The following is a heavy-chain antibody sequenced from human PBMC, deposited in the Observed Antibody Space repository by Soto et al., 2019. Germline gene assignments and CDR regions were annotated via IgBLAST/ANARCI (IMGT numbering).Heavy chain of an antibody. CDR3: ARVLWFGESRRGMDV. D-gene: IGHD3-10*01. Sequence: QVQLQESGPGLVKPSQTLSLTCTVSGGSISSGGYYWSWIRQHPGKGLEWIGYIYYSGSTYYNPSLKSRLTISVATSKKQFSLKLSSVTAADTAVYYCARVLWFGESRRGMDVWGQGTTVTVSS. V-gene: IGHV4-31*03. CDR1: GGSISSGGYY. J-gene: IGHJ6*02. CDR2: IYYSGST.